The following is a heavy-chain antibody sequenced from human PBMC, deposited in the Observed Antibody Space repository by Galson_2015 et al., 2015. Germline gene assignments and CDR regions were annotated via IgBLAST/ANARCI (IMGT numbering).Heavy chain of an antibody. Sequence: CAISGDSVSSNSAAWNWIRQSPSRGLEWLGRTYYRSKWYNDYAVSVKSRITINPDTSKNQFSLQLNSVTPEDTAVYYCARGGYGYCSCGVFYTDDAFDIWGQGTMVTVSS. V-gene: IGHV6-1*01. J-gene: IGHJ3*02. CDR2: TYYRSKWYN. CDR3: ARGGYGYCSCGVFYTDDAFDI. D-gene: IGHD2-8*02. CDR1: GDSVSSNSAA.